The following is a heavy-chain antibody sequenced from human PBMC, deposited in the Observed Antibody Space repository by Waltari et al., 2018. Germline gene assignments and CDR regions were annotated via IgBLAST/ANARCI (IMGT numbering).Heavy chain of an antibody. CDR2: INPNSGAT. CDR1: GYAFRGYF. Sequence: QVQLVQSGADVKTFGAQVKVSCRACGYAFRGYFIHWVRQAPGQGLEWVGRINPNSGATNYPQKFQDRVTISRDTSIRTVYMDLTRLTPDDTAIYYCATEGANSEFHYWGQGTLVNVSS. CDR3: ATEGANSEFHY. D-gene: IGHD3-16*01. V-gene: IGHV1-2*06. J-gene: IGHJ4*02.